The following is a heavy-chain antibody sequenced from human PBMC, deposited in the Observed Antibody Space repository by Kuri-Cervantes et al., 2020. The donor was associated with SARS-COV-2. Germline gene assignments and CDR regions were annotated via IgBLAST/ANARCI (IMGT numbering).Heavy chain of an antibody. J-gene: IGHJ3*02. D-gene: IGHD3-22*01. Sequence: GESLKISCAASGFTFSSYWMSWVRQAPGKGLEWVANIKQDGSEKYYVDSVKGRFTISRDNAKNSLYLQMNSLRAEDTAVYYCARDYYDSSGYLGGDAFDIWGQGTMVTVSS. CDR1: GFTFSSYW. CDR3: ARDYYDSSGYLGGDAFDI. CDR2: IKQDGSEK. V-gene: IGHV3-7*01.